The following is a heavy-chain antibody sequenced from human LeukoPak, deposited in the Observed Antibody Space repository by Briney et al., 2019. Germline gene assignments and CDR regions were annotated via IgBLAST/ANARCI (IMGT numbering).Heavy chain of an antibody. D-gene: IGHD4-17*01. Sequence: GGSLRLSCAASGFTFSSYAMHWVRQAPGKGLEWVAVISYDGSNKYYADSVKGRFTISRDNSKNTLYLQMNSLRAEDTAVYYCAREGYYGGYGFDYWGQGTLVTVSS. CDR3: AREGYYGGYGFDY. CDR1: GFTFSSYA. V-gene: IGHV3-30*04. CDR2: ISYDGSNK. J-gene: IGHJ4*02.